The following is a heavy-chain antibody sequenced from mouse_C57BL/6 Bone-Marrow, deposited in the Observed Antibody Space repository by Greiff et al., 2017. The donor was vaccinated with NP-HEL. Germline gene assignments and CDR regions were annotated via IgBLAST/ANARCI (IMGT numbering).Heavy chain of an antibody. CDR1: GYTFTDYY. CDR2: INTNNGGT. D-gene: IGHD2-3*01. Sequence: EVQLQQSGPELVKPGASVKISCKASGYTFTDYYMNWVKQSHGKSLEWIGDINTNNGGTSYNQKFKGKATLTVDKSSSTAYMELRSLTSEDSAVYYCARLGWLLLYFDYWGQGTTLTVSS. CDR3: ARLGWLLLYFDY. J-gene: IGHJ2*01. V-gene: IGHV1-26*01.